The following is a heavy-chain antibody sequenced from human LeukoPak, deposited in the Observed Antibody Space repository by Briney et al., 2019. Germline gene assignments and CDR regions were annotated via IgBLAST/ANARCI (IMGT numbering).Heavy chain of an antibody. J-gene: IGHJ2*01. Sequence: SETLSLTCTVSGCSISSSSYYWGWIRQPPGKGLEWFGSIYYSGSTYYNPSLKSRVTISVDTSKNQFSLKLSSVTAADTAVYYCARRDLNDWYFDLWGRGTLVTVSS. CDR2: IYYSGST. CDR3: ARRDLNDWYFDL. CDR1: GCSISSSSYY. V-gene: IGHV4-39*01.